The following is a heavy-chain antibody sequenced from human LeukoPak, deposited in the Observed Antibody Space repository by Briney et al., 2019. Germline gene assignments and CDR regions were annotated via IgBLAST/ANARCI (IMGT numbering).Heavy chain of an antibody. J-gene: IGHJ4*02. Sequence: GGSLRLSCAASGFTFSSYAMSWARQAPGKGLEWVSAISGSGGSTYYADSVKGRFTISRDNSKNTLYLQMNSLRAEDTAVYYCAKSSDYGDYGYWGQGTLVTVSS. CDR2: ISGSGGST. CDR1: GFTFSSYA. D-gene: IGHD4-17*01. CDR3: AKSSDYGDYGY. V-gene: IGHV3-23*01.